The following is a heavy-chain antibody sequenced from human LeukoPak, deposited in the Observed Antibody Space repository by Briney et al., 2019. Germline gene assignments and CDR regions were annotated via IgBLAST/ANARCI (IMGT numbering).Heavy chain of an antibody. D-gene: IGHD6-6*01. J-gene: IGHJ5*02. V-gene: IGHV3-66*01. CDR1: GFTVSSNY. CDR3: ARVHVYSSSFDP. Sequence: QTGGSLRLSCAASGFTVSSNYMSWVRQAPGKGLEWVSVIYSGGSTYYADSVKGRFTISRDNSKNPLYLQMNSLRAEDTAVYYCARVHVYSSSFDPWGQGTLVTVSS. CDR2: IYSGGST.